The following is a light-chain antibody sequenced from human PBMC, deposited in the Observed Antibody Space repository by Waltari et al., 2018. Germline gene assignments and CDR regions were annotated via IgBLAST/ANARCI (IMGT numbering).Light chain of an antibody. CDR1: QSINTW. CDR2: KAS. J-gene: IGKJ2*01. V-gene: IGKV1-5*03. CDR3: QQYDSFPYT. Sequence: DIQMTQSPSTLSASIGDRVTFTCRASQSINTWLAWYQQKPGKAPKLLIYKASNIDSGVPSRFSGSGSGTEFTVTISSLQPDDLATYYCQQYDSFPYTFGQGTKLEIK.